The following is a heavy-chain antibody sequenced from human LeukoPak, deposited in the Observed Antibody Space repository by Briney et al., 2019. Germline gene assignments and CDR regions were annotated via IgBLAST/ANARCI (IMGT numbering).Heavy chain of an antibody. J-gene: IGHJ6*02. Sequence: GGSLRLSCAASGFTFSSYAMSWVRQAPGKGLEWVSAISGSGGSTYYADSVKGRFTISRDNSKNTLYLQMNSLRAEDTAVYYCAKAEYSSGWYVVGCYYGMDVWGQGTTVTVSS. D-gene: IGHD6-19*01. CDR1: GFTFSSYA. CDR3: AKAEYSSGWYVVGCYYGMDV. V-gene: IGHV3-23*01. CDR2: ISGSGGST.